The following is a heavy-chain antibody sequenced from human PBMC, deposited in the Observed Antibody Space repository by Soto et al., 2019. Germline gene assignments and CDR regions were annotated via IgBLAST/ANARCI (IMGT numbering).Heavy chain of an antibody. V-gene: IGHV3-7*01. CDR1: GFTFGSYW. CDR2: IKPDGSEK. CDR3: ARYLYWSKVTTN. J-gene: IGHJ4*02. D-gene: IGHD1-1*01. Sequence: EVQLVESGGGLVQPGGSLRLSCAGSGFTFGSYWMNWVRQAPGKGLEWVANIKPDGSEKYYVDSVEGRFTISRDNAKKSLYLQMNSLRAEDTAVYYCARYLYWSKVTTNWGQGTLVTVSS.